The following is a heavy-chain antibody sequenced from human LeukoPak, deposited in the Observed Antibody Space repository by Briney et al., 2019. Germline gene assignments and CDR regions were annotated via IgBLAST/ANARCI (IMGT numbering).Heavy chain of an antibody. CDR3: ARARHAATHDY. J-gene: IGHJ4*02. CDR2: IYYSGST. V-gene: IGHV4-39*07. Sequence: SETLSLTCTVSGGSISSSSYYWGWIRQPPGKGLEWIGSIYYSGSTYYNPSLKSRVTISVDTSKNQFSLKLSSVTAADTAVYYCARARHAATHDYWAREPWSPSPQ. D-gene: IGHD1-26*01. CDR1: GGSISSSSYY.